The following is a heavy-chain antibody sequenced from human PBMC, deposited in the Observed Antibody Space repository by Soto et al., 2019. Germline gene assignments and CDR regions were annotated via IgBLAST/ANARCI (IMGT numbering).Heavy chain of an antibody. CDR2: IWYDGSNK. Sequence: GGSLRLSCAASGFTFSSYGMHWVRQAPGKGLEWVAVIWYDGSNKYYTDSVKGRFTISRDNSKNTLYLQMNSLRAEDTAVYYCARVGDCSSTSCYFYYYGMDVWGQGTTVTVSS. CDR1: GFTFSSYG. V-gene: IGHV3-33*01. CDR3: ARVGDCSSTSCYFYYYGMDV. J-gene: IGHJ6*02. D-gene: IGHD2-2*01.